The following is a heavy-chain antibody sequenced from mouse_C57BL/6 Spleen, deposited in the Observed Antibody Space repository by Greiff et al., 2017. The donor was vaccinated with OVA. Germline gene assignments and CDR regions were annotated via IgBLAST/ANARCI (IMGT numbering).Heavy chain of an antibody. J-gene: IGHJ1*03. CDR3: ARYRLTVVALRRDWYFDV. Sequence: EVQLQQSGPELVKPGASVKIPCKASGYTFTDYNMDWVKQSHGKSLEWIGDINPNNGGTIYNQKFKGKATLTVDKSSSTAYMELRSLTSEDTAVYYCARYRLTVVALRRDWYFDVWGTGTTVTVSS. CDR1: GYTFTDYN. V-gene: IGHV1-18*01. D-gene: IGHD1-1*01. CDR2: INPNNGGT.